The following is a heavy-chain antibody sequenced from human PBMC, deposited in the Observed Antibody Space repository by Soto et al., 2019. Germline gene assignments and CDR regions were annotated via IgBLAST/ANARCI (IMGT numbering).Heavy chain of an antibody. CDR2: ISYDGSNE. Sequence: QVQLVESGGGVVQPGRSLRLSCAASGFTFSSYAMHWVRQAPGKGLEWVALISYDGSNEYYADSVKGRFTISRDTSKNMLFLQMNNLRAEDTAVYYCARGLDYASPHDYWGQGTLVTVSS. CDR3: ARGLDYASPHDY. D-gene: IGHD3-16*01. CDR1: GFTFSSYA. V-gene: IGHV3-30-3*01. J-gene: IGHJ4*02.